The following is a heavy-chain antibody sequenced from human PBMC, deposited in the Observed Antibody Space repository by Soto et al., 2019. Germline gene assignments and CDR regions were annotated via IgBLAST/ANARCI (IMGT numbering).Heavy chain of an antibody. CDR3: ARGFYDLWSGPRNKLDY. Sequence: SETLSLTCAVYGGSFSGYYWSWIRQPPGKGLEWIREINHSGSTNYNPSLKSRVTISVDTSKNQFSLKLSSVTAADTAVYYCARGFYDLWSGPRNKLDYWGQGTLVTVSS. D-gene: IGHD3-3*01. J-gene: IGHJ4*02. CDR1: GGSFSGYY. V-gene: IGHV4-34*01. CDR2: INHSGST.